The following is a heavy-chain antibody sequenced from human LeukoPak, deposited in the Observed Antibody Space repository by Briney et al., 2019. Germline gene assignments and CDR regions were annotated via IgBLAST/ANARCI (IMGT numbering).Heavy chain of an antibody. CDR1: GFTFKTSW. Sequence: GGSLRLPYAASGFTFKTSWMHWVRQAPGRGLEWVANIKQDGSDTHYVGSVKGRFTISRDNDKNSLYLQMNSLRAEDTAVYYCARGLGGDSSWGPGTLVTVSS. V-gene: IGHV3-7*05. J-gene: IGHJ1*01. D-gene: IGHD2-21*02. CDR3: ARGLGGDSS. CDR2: IKQDGSDT.